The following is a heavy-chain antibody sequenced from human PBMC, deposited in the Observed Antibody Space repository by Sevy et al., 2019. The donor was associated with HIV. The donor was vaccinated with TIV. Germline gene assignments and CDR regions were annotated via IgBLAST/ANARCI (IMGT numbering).Heavy chain of an antibody. D-gene: IGHD5-18*01. V-gene: IGHV3-48*02. J-gene: IGHJ4*02. CDR1: GLTFSSDS. Sequence: GGSLRLSCVVSGLTFSSDSMNWVRQAPGKGLEWFAKISSSSRTTFYADSVEGRFTISRDNDKKSVFLQMNNLRDEDSATYYCARDVDTPFVRSFDSWGQGTLVTVSS. CDR3: ARDVDTPFVRSFDS. CDR2: ISSSSRTT.